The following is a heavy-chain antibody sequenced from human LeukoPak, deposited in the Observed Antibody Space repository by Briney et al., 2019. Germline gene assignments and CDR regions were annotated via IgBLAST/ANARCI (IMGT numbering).Heavy chain of an antibody. D-gene: IGHD3-10*01. J-gene: IGHJ4*02. V-gene: IGHV3-23*01. CDR2: ISGTGVTA. CDR1: EFIFNNYA. CDR3: AKDQRFGDLDDY. Sequence: PGGSLRLSCAASEFIFNNYAMSWVRQAPGKGLEWVSSISGTGVTAYYADSVKGRFAISGDNSKNTLYLQMSSLRAEDTALYYCAKDQRFGDLDDYRGQGTLVTVSS.